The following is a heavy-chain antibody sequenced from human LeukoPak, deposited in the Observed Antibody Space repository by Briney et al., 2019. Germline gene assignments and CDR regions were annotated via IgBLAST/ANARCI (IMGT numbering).Heavy chain of an antibody. CDR2: IYHSGST. Sequence: PSETLSLTCAVSGYSISSGYYWGWIRPPPGKGLEWIGNIYHSGSTYYNPSLKSRVTISVDTSKNQFSLKLNPVTAADTAVYYCARYGYSSSAGDYWGQGTLVTVSS. J-gene: IGHJ4*02. CDR3: ARYGYSSSAGDY. D-gene: IGHD6-6*01. V-gene: IGHV4-38-2*01. CDR1: GYSISSGYY.